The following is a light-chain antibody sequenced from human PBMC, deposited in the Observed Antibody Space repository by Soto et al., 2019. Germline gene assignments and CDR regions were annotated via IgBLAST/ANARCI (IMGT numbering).Light chain of an antibody. J-gene: IGKJ4*01. CDR3: QQTNSFPLT. V-gene: IGKV1-12*01. CDR1: QGISTY. Sequence: DIQMTQSPSSVSASVGDRVTFTCRASQGISTYLVWYQQKPGKAPKLLIYAASALQSGVPSRFSGSGSGTEFTLTINNLQPEDFATYYCQQTNSFPLTFGGGTKVEIK. CDR2: AAS.